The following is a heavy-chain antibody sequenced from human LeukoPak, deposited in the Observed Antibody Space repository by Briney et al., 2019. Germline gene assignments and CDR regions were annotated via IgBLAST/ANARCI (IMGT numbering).Heavy chain of an antibody. CDR1: GDSISGTTYF. CDR2: ISHRGTT. J-gene: IGHJ4*02. Sequence: ASETLSLTCTVSGDSISGTTYFWGWIRQPPGKGLEGIGSISHRGTTYYNAPLESRVTISLDTSENQFSLKLNSVTATDTAVYYCARIGSSWAYRMHYFAFWGQGTLVAVSS. D-gene: IGHD6-13*01. V-gene: IGHV4-39*01. CDR3: ARIGSSWAYRMHYFAF.